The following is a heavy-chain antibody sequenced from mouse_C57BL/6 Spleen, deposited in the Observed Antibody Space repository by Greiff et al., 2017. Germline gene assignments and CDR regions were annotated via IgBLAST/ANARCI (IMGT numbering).Heavy chain of an antibody. D-gene: IGHD2-4*01. CDR3: VSGGDCDYDAAWFAY. Sequence: QVQLKESGAELVRPGASVKLSCKASGYTFTDYCINWVKQRPGQGLEWIARIYPGCGNTYYNEKFKGKATLTAEKSSSTAYMQLSSLTSKASAVYSGVSGGDCDYDAAWFAYWGQGTLVTVSA. J-gene: IGHJ3*01. CDR2: IYPGCGNT. V-gene: IGHV1-76*01. CDR1: GYTFTDYC.